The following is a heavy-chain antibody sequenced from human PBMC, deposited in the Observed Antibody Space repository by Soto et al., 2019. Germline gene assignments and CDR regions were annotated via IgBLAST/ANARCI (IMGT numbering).Heavy chain of an antibody. Sequence: SETLSLTCTVSGGSISSGGYYWSWIRQHPGKGLEWIGYIYYSGSTYYNPSLKSRVTISVDTSKNQFSLKLSSVTAADTAVYYCARETYVSGSYFSRHYFDYWGQGTLVPVSS. J-gene: IGHJ4*02. CDR3: ARETYVSGSYFSRHYFDY. V-gene: IGHV4-31*03. CDR2: IYYSGST. CDR1: GGSISSGGYY. D-gene: IGHD3-10*01.